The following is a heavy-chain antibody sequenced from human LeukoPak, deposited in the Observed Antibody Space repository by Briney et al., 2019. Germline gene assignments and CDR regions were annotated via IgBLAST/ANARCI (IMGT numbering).Heavy chain of an antibody. V-gene: IGHV1-18*01. CDR3: ARNSSDWYGYMDV. J-gene: IGHJ6*04. CDR1: GYTFTSYG. Sequence: ASVKVSCKASGYTFTSYGISWVRQAPGQGLEWMGWISTYNGYANYAQKLQGRVTMATETSTSTAYMELRSLRSDDTAVYYCARNSSDWYGYMDVWGKGTTVTVSS. CDR2: ISTYNGYA. D-gene: IGHD6-19*01.